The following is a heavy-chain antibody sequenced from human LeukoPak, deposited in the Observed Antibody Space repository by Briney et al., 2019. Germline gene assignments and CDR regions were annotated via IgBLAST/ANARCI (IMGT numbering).Heavy chain of an antibody. CDR1: GGSISSGGYY. Sequence: SQTLSLTCTVSGGSISSGGYYWSWIRQHPGKGLVRFGYIYYRGSTDYNPSLKSRVTISVDTSKNQFSLHLSSVTAADTAVYYCARVVLTTVELRFDYWGQGSLVTVSS. D-gene: IGHD4-11*01. V-gene: IGHV4-31*03. CDR3: ARVVLTTVELRFDY. CDR2: IYYRGST. J-gene: IGHJ4*02.